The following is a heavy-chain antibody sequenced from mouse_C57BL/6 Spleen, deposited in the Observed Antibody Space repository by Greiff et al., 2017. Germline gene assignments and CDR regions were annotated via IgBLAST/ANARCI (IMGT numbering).Heavy chain of an antibody. V-gene: IGHV1-55*01. D-gene: IGHD1-1*01. CDR3: ARSTTVVARRAFDD. J-gene: IGHJ2*01. CDR2: IYPGSGST. CDR1: GYTFTSYW. Sequence: QVQLQQPGAELVKPGASVKMSCKASGYTFTSYWITWVKQRPGQGLEWIGDIYPGSGSTNYNEKFKSKATLTVDTSSSTAYMQLSSLTSEDSAVYYCARSTTVVARRAFDDWGQGTTLTVSS.